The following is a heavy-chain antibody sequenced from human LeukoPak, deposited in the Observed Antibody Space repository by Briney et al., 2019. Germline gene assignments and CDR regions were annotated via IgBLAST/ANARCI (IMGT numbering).Heavy chain of an antibody. CDR1: GGTFSIYA. CDR2: INAGNGNT. V-gene: IGHV1-3*01. J-gene: IGHJ6*02. CDR3: ARYPGSGSYYNYYHYGMDV. Sequence: GASVKVSCKASGGTFSIYAMHWVRQAPGQRLEWMGWINAGNGNTKYSQKFQGRVTIIRNTSASTAYMELSSLRSEDTAVYYCARYPGSGSYYNYYHYGMDVWGQGTTVTVSS. D-gene: IGHD3-10*01.